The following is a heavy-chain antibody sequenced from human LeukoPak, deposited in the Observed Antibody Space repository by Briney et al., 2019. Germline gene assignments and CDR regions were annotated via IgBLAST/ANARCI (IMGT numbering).Heavy chain of an antibody. J-gene: IGHJ4*02. V-gene: IGHV3-43*01. CDR3: AKELDTMFFDY. CDR2: AGWAGGTT. Sequence: GGSLRLSCATSGFNFDRYTIHWVRQAPGKGLEWVSLAGWAGGTTYYSDSVRGRLTISRDSGKNSVYLQMNSLTTDDTAFYFCAKELDTMFFDYWGQGALVTVSS. D-gene: IGHD5-18*01. CDR1: GFNFDRYT.